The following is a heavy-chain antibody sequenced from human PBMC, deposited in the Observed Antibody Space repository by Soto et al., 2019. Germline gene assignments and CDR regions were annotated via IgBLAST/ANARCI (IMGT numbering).Heavy chain of an antibody. Sequence: QVQLVPSGAEVKKPGSSVKVSCKVSGGPFSDYAVSWVRQAPGQGLEWMGGIIPMFGTANYAQKFQGRVTITADESTTTAYMELSSLRSEDTAVYYCARDLDYYGSGNYYNRIDYWGQGTLVTVSS. CDR2: IIPMFGTA. V-gene: IGHV1-69*01. CDR3: ARDLDYYGSGNYYNRIDY. J-gene: IGHJ4*02. CDR1: GGPFSDYA. D-gene: IGHD3-10*01.